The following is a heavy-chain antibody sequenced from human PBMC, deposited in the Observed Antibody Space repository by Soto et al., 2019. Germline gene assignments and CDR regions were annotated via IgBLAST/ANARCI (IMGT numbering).Heavy chain of an antibody. J-gene: IGHJ1*01. CDR1: GYTFTSYD. D-gene: IGHD3-22*01. CDR3: ARDRSYYDSSGRHFQH. Sequence: GASVKVSWKASGYTFTSYDINWVRQATGQGLEWMGWINAYNGNTNYAQKLQGRVTMTTDTSTSTAYMELRSLRSDDTAVYYCARDRSYYDSSGRHFQHWGQGTLVTVSS. CDR2: INAYNGNT. V-gene: IGHV1-18*01.